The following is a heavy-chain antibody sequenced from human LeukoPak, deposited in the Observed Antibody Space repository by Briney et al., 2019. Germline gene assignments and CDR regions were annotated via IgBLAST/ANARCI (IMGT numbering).Heavy chain of an antibody. CDR2: IRYDGSNK. V-gene: IGHV3-30*02. J-gene: IGHJ4*02. CDR1: GFTFSSYG. CDR3: ARVPYGDYYFDY. D-gene: IGHD4-17*01. Sequence: GGSLRLSCAASGFTFSSYGMHWVRQAPGKGLEWVAFIRYDGSNKYYADSVKGRFTISRDNSKNTLYLQMNSLRAEDTAVYYCARVPYGDYYFDYWGQGTLVTVSS.